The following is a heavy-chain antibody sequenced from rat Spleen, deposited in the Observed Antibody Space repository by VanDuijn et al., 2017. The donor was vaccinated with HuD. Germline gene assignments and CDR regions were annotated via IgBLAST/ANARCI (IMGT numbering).Heavy chain of an antibody. Sequence: EVQLVESGGGLVQPGRSLKLSCAASGFTFSSFPMAWVRQAPKKGLEWVASISSGGGGTYYRDSVKGRFTISRDNAKSSLYLQMDSLRSEDTATYYCTTDQIGTTTDYVMDAWGQGASVTVSS. J-gene: IGHJ4*01. D-gene: IGHD1-5*01. CDR1: GFTFSSFP. V-gene: IGHV5-20*01. CDR3: TTDQIGTTTDYVMDA. CDR2: ISSGGGGT.